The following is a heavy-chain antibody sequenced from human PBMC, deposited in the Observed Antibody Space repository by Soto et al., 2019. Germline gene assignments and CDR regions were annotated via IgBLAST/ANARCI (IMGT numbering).Heavy chain of an antibody. Sequence: GGSLRLSCAASGFTFSSYAMSWVRQAPGKGLEWVSAISGSGGSTYYADSVKGRFTISRDNSKNTLYLQMNSLRAEDTAVYYCAKDGVDIVVVVAGLEGYYYYMDVWGKGTKVTVSS. D-gene: IGHD2-15*01. CDR1: GFTFSSYA. J-gene: IGHJ6*03. CDR3: AKDGVDIVVVVAGLEGYYYYMDV. V-gene: IGHV3-23*01. CDR2: ISGSGGST.